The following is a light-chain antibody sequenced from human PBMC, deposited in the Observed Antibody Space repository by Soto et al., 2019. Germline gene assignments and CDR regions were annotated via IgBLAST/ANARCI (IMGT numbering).Light chain of an antibody. CDR1: QSVSSN. CDR2: GAS. J-gene: IGKJ5*01. V-gene: IGKV3-15*01. CDR3: QHCGSSPIT. Sequence: EIVITQSPATLSVSPGERATLSCRASQSVSSNLAWYQQKPGQAPRLLIYGASTRGTGIPARFSGSGSGTDFTLTISSLEPEDFAVYYCQHCGSSPITFGQGTRLEI.